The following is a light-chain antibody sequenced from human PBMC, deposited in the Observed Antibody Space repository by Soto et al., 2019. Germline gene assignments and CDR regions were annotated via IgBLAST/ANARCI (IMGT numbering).Light chain of an antibody. CDR2: EVT. V-gene: IGLV2-23*02. CDR3: CSYAGRSSV. Sequence: QSMLTQPASVSGSPGQSITISCNGTSSDVGSYNVVSWYQQHPGKAPKLMIYEVTKRPSGVSNRFSGSKSGNTASLTISGLQAEDEADYYCCSYAGRSSVFGTGTRSPS. J-gene: IGLJ1*01. CDR1: SSDVGSYNV.